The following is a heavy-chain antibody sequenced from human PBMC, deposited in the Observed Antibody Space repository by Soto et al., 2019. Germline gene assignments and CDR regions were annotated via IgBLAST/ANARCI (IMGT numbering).Heavy chain of an antibody. CDR1: GGSISSSSYY. CDR2: IYYSGST. Sequence: QLQLQESGPGLVKPSETLSLTCNVSGGSISSSSYYWGWIRQPPGKGLEWIVSIYYSGSTYYNPSLKSRVTISVDTSKNQFSLKLSSVTAADTAVYYCARREGGSSWYFSSMNNWFDPWGQGTLVTVSS. V-gene: IGHV4-39*01. CDR3: ARREGGSSWYFSSMNNWFDP. J-gene: IGHJ5*02. D-gene: IGHD6-13*01.